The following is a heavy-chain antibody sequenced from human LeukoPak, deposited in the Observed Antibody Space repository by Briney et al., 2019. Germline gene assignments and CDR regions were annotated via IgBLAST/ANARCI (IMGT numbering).Heavy chain of an antibody. Sequence: SETLSLTCAVYGGSFSGYYWSWVRPPPGKGLEWIGEINPSGSTKYNPSLKSRVTISVDTSKTQFSLKLSSVTAADTAVYYCARALYYDFWSGYLANNWFDPWGQGTLVTVSS. CDR1: GGSFSGYY. CDR2: INPSGST. CDR3: ARALYYDFWSGYLANNWFDP. V-gene: IGHV4-34*01. J-gene: IGHJ5*02. D-gene: IGHD3-3*01.